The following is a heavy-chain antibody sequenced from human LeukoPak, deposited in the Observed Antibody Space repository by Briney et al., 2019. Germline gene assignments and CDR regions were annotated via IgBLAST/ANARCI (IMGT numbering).Heavy chain of an antibody. CDR1: GFTFSSYS. V-gene: IGHV3-48*04. Sequence: GGSLRLSCAASGFTFSSYSMNWVRQAPGKGLEWVSYISSSGSTIYYADSVKGRFTTSRDNAKNSLYLQMNSLRAEDTAVYYCARDLTYSGSYFWVYWGQGTLVTVSS. J-gene: IGHJ4*02. D-gene: IGHD1-26*01. CDR3: ARDLTYSGSYFWVY. CDR2: ISSSGSTI.